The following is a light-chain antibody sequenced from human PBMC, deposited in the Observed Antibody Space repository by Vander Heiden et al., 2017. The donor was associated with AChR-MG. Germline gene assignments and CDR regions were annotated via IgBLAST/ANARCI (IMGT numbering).Light chain of an antibody. Sequence: SYELTQPPSVSVSPGQTASITCSGDKLGNKYACWYQQKPGQSPVLFLYQDTKRPSGIPERFSGSNSGSTATLTISGTQAMDEAYYYCQAWDSSTVVFGGGTKLTVL. V-gene: IGLV3-1*01. J-gene: IGLJ2*01. CDR2: QDT. CDR3: QAWDSSTVV. CDR1: KLGNKY.